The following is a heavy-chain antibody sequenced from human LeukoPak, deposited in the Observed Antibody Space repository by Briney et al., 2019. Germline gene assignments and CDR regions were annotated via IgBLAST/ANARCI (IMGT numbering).Heavy chain of an antibody. CDR3: ARASMRMTTAGLVDY. CDR1: GXXXXXXY. Sequence: PGGSLRLSCAAXGXXXXXXYXXXXXXAXGXXLXXLXXIXSSHSHTKHQDSVQRRFTLSRDTAKTSMYLQMHSLRAEDTAVYYCARASMRMTTAGLVDYWGQGTLVTVSS. CDR2: IXSSHSHT. D-gene: IGHD6-13*01. V-gene: IGHV3-11*05. J-gene: IGHJ4*02.